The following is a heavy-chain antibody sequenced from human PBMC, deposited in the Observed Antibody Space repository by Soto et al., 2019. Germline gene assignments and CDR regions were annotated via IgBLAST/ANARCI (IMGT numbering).Heavy chain of an antibody. CDR2: IYYSGST. V-gene: IGHV4-59*08. CDR1: GGSISSYY. CDR3: ARHDAPTMVASFDY. Sequence: QVQLQESGPGLVKPSETLSLTCTVSGGSISSYYWSWIRQPPGKGLEWIGYIYYSGSTNYNPSLKSRVTISVDTSKNQFSLTLSSVTAADTAVYYCARHDAPTMVASFDYWGQGTLVTVSS. D-gene: IGHD5-12*01. J-gene: IGHJ4*02.